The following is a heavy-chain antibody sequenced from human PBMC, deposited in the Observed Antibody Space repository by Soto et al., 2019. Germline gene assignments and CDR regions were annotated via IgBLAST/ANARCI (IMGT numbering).Heavy chain of an antibody. CDR2: IVVGSGHT. CDR3: AADSRYCSGGNCEDY. CDR1: GFTFTSSA. V-gene: IGHV1-58*02. Sequence: QMQLVQSGPEVKRPGTSVKVSCKASGFTFTSSAMQWVRQARGQRLEWIGWIVVGSGHTNYAQKFQERVTITRDMSTSTAYMELSSLRSEDTDVYYCAADSRYCSGGNCEDYWGQGTLVTVSS. J-gene: IGHJ4*02. D-gene: IGHD2-15*01.